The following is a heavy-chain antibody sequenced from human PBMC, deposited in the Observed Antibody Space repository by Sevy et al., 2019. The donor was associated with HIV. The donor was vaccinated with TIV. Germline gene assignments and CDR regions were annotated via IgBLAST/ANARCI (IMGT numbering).Heavy chain of an antibody. D-gene: IGHD3-22*01. CDR1: GYIFTNYP. CDR2: IRTSNRET. Sequence: ASVKVSCKASGYIFTNYPICWVRQAPGQGLEWMGCIRTSNRETKYTQILQCRAIMTTDTSTSTVYMDPRNLRADDTAVYYCARDSDGRGHYYLDYFDYWGQGTMVTVSS. V-gene: IGHV1-18*01. CDR3: ARDSDGRGHYYLDYFDY. J-gene: IGHJ4*01.